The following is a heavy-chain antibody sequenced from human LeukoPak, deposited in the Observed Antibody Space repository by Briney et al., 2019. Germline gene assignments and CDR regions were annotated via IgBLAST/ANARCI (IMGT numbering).Heavy chain of an antibody. Sequence: SETLSLTCAVYGGSFSGYYWSWIRQPPGKGLEWIGEINHSGSTNYNPSLKSRVTISVDKSKNQFSLKLSSVTAADTAVYYCARDPPHSGHDSNWFDPWGQGTLVTVSS. J-gene: IGHJ5*02. V-gene: IGHV4-34*01. D-gene: IGHD5-12*01. CDR1: GGSFSGYY. CDR2: INHSGST. CDR3: ARDPPHSGHDSNWFDP.